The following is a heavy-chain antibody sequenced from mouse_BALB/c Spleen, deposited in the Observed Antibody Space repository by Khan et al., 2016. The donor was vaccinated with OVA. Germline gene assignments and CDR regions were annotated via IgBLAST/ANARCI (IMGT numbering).Heavy chain of an antibody. V-gene: IGHV1S137*01. CDR1: GYTFTDYA. D-gene: IGHD2-3*01. Sequence: QVHLQQPGPELVRPGVSVKISCKGSGYTFTDYALHWVKHSHAKSLEWIGIISTYSGNSNYNQRFKGKATMTVGKSYSTAYMELARLTSEDSAIYYCARDDGNYGAFAYWGQGTLVTVSA. J-gene: IGHJ3*01. CDR2: ISTYSGNS. CDR3: ARDDGNYGAFAY.